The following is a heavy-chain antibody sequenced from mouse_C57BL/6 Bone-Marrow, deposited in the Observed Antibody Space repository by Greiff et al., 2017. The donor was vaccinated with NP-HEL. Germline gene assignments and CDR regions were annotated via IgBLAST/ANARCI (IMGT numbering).Heavy chain of an antibody. CDR2: IKSSTGGT. Sequence: VQLQQSGPELVKPGASVKISCKASGYSFTGYYMNWVKQSPEKSLEWIGEIKSSTGGTTYNQKFKGKATLTVDKSTSIAYKQLKMLTAEDSAVYCGGRSRVREAYWDRGKLITVTA. D-gene: IGHD2-2*01. CDR3: GRSRVREAY. J-gene: IGHJ3*01. V-gene: IGHV1-42*01. CDR1: GYSFTGYY.